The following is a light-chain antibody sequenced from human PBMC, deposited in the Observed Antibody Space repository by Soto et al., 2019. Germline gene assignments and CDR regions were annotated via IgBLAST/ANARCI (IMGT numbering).Light chain of an antibody. CDR1: QSVSNF. CDR2: DAS. CDR3: QQYNSYRYT. J-gene: IGKJ5*01. V-gene: IGKV3-11*01. Sequence: EIVLTQSPGTLSLSTGERATLSCRASQSVSNFLAWYQLKPGQAPRLLIFDASNRATGIPARFSGSGSGTDFTLTISSLQPDDFATYYCQQYNSYRYTFGQGTRLEIK.